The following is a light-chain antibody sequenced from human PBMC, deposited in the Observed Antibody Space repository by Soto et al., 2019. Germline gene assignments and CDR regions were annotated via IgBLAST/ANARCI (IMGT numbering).Light chain of an antibody. J-gene: IGKJ1*01. CDR1: QSVLYSSNNKNY. Sequence: DIVMTQSPDSLAVSLGERATINCKSSQSVLYSSNNKNYLAWYQQKPGQPPKLLIYWASTRESGVPERFSGSGSGTDFTLTISSLQAEDVAVYYCQQYYSTPLEFGQGTNVEIK. CDR3: QQYYSTPLE. CDR2: WAS. V-gene: IGKV4-1*01.